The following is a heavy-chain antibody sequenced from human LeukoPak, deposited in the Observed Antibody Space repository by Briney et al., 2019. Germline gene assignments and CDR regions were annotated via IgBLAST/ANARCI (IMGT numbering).Heavy chain of an antibody. J-gene: IGHJ6*02. CDR1: GGSISSYY. Sequence: SETLSLTRTVSGGSISSYYWSWIRQPPGKGLEWIGYIYYSGSTNYNPSLKSRVTISVDTSKNQFSLKLSSVTAADPAVYYCARHHRLRHPYYGMDVWGQGTTVTVSS. D-gene: IGHD5-12*01. V-gene: IGHV4-59*08. CDR3: ARHHRLRHPYYGMDV. CDR2: IYYSGST.